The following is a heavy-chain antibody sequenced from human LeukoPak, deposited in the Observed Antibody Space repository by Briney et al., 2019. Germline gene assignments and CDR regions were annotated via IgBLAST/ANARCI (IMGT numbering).Heavy chain of an antibody. CDR1: GFTFSSYS. D-gene: IGHD1-26*01. CDR3: ARGLVIVGDKRDY. J-gene: IGHJ4*02. CDR2: ISSSSSYI. Sequence: GGSLRLSCAASGFTFSSYSMNWVRQAPGKGLEWVSSISSSSSYIYYADSVKGRFTISRDNAKNSLYLQMNSLRAEDTAVCYCARGLVIVGDKRDYWGQGTLVTVSS. V-gene: IGHV3-21*01.